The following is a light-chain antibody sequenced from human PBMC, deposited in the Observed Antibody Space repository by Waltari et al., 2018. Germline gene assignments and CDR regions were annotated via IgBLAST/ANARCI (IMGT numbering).Light chain of an antibody. CDR2: DVS. J-gene: IGLJ2*01. V-gene: IGLV2-14*03. Sequence: SALTQPASVSGSPGQSNTIPLPGTRQYLGYFINVLWYQQHPGKAPKLMIYDVSNRPSGVSNRFSGSKSGNTASLTISGLQAEDEADYYCSSYTTSSTVVFGGGTKLTVL. CDR3: SSYTTSSTVV. CDR1: RQYLGYFIN.